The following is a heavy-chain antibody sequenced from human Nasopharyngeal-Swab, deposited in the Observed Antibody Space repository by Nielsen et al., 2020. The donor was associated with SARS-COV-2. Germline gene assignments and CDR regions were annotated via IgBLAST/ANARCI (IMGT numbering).Heavy chain of an antibody. CDR1: GFTSSASS. CDR2: VKSKDDNYAT. J-gene: IGHJ4*02. Sequence: GALRLSCAASGFTSSASSMQWVRQASGKGLEWIGLVKSKDDNYATAYAASSKGRFTISRDDSKNMAYLQMNSLKTEDTAVYYCTTDFYFDYWGQGTLVTVSS. V-gene: IGHV3-73*01. CDR3: TTDFYFDY.